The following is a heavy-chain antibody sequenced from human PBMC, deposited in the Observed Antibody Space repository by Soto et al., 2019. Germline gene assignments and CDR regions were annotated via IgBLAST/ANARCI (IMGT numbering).Heavy chain of an antibody. D-gene: IGHD6-19*01. CDR1: GYTFSGFY. J-gene: IGHJ4*02. Sequence: ASVKVSCKASGYTFSGFYMHWVRQAPGQGLEWMGWINPNSGGTKSAEKFQGRVTMTRDTSISTAYMELSGLTSDDTAVYYCASAAVTGTAGLDFWGQGTQVTVSS. CDR2: INPNSGGT. CDR3: ASAAVTGTAGLDF. V-gene: IGHV1-2*02.